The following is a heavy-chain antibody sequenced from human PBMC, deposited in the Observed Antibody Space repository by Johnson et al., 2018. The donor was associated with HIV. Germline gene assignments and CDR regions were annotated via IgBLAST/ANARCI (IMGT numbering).Heavy chain of an antibody. V-gene: IGHV3-23*04. CDR3: ARRYSGSYGAFDI. Sequence: VQLVESGGGLVQPGGSLRLSCAASGFTFSSYAMSWVRQAPGKGLEWVSAISGSGGSTYYADSVKGRFTISRDNAKNSLYLQMNSLRAEDTAVYYCARRYSGSYGAFDIWGQGTMVTVSS. D-gene: IGHD1-26*01. CDR2: ISGSGGST. J-gene: IGHJ3*02. CDR1: GFTFSSYA.